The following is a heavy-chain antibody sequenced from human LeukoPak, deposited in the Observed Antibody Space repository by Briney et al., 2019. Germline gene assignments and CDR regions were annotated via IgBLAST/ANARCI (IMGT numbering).Heavy chain of an antibody. CDR3: TSDHYGSAGGWFDP. D-gene: IGHD3-10*01. V-gene: IGHV1-18*01. CDR2: SSTYNEDR. CDR1: GYTFTSFS. J-gene: IGHJ5*02. Sequence: GASVKVSCTASGYTFTSFSISWVRQAPGQGLEWMGWSSTYNEDRNYAQKVQGRVTMTTDTSTRTAYMELSSLRSEDTAVYYCTSDHYGSAGGWFDPWGQGTLVTVSS.